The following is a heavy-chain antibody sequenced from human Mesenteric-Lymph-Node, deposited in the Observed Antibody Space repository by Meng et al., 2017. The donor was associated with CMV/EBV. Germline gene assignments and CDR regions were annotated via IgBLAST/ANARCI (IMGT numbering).Heavy chain of an antibody. J-gene: IGHJ4*02. CDR2: LNSGDNE. CDR3: VRHMNPDY. D-gene: IGHD2-21*01. CDR1: GFSVSNHY. V-gene: IGHV3-66*02. Sequence: GESLKISCEVSGFSVSNHYMSWVRQAPGKGLEWVAVLNSGDNEYNADSVKGRFTISSDDSKNTLYLQMNSLRPGDTALYYCVRHMNPDYWGQGTLVTVSS.